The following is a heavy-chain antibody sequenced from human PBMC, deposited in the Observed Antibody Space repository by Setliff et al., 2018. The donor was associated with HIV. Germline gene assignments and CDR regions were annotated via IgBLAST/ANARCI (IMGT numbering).Heavy chain of an antibody. CDR3: TRELAVPGTSFFDY. D-gene: IGHD6-19*01. J-gene: IGHJ4*02. V-gene: IGHV3-49*04. CDR2: IRGKRGKAYGGTT. Sequence: GGSLRLSCAASGFTFDDYAVTWVRQAPGKGLEWVGFIRGKRGKAYGGTTEYATSVKGRFTISRDDSKSIAYLEMNSLKTEDTAVYYCTRELAVPGTSFFDYWGQGTLVTVSS. CDR1: GFTFDDYA.